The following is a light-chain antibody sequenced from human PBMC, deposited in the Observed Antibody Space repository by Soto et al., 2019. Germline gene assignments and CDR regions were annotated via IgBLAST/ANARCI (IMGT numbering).Light chain of an antibody. V-gene: IGKV1D-13*01. Sequence: IQMTQSPSSLSASVGDRFTFSCRASQNIGTYLNWYQQKSGKAPKLLIYDASSLESGVPSRFSGSGSGTEFTLTISSLQSEDFAVYYCQQYNNWPPWTFGQGTKVDIK. J-gene: IGKJ1*01. CDR2: DAS. CDR1: QNIGTY. CDR3: QQYNNWPPWT.